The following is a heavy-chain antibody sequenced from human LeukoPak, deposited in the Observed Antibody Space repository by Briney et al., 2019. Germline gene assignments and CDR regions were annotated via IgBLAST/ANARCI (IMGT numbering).Heavy chain of an antibody. CDR2: IYTSGST. Sequence: SQTLSLTCTVSGGSISSGSYYWSWIRQPAGKGLEWIGRIYTSGSTNYNPSLKSRVTISVDTSKNQFSLKLSSVTAADTAVYYCARALGSSGYYYYWGREPWSPSLQ. J-gene: IGHJ4*02. D-gene: IGHD3-22*01. CDR1: GGSISSGSYY. V-gene: IGHV4-61*02. CDR3: ARALGSSGYYYY.